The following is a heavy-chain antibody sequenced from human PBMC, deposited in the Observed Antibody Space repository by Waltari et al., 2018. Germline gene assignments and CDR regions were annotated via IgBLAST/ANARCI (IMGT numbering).Heavy chain of an antibody. Sequence: QLQLQESGPGLVKPSETLSLPCTVSGGSISSSSYYWGWIRQPPGKGLEWIGSIYYSGSTYYNPSLKSRVTISVDTSKNQFSLKLSSVTAADTAVYYCAREKVEQQLDYWGQGTLVTVSS. CDR2: IYYSGST. CDR1: GGSISSSSYY. J-gene: IGHJ4*02. D-gene: IGHD6-13*01. CDR3: AREKVEQQLDY. V-gene: IGHV4-39*07.